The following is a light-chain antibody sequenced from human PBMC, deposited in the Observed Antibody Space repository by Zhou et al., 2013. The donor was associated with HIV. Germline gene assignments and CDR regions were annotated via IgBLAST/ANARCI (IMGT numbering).Light chain of an antibody. J-gene: IGKJ1*01. CDR2: DAS. V-gene: IGKV1-39*01. Sequence: DIQMTQSPSSLSASVGDRVTITCRTRVSIRTFLNWYQQKPGKTPDLLIYDASTLQREIPSRFNGSGSGTHFTLTISSLQPDDFATYYCQQSYSTSRGTWSFGQGTKVEIK. CDR1: VSIRTF. CDR3: QQSYSTSRGTWS.